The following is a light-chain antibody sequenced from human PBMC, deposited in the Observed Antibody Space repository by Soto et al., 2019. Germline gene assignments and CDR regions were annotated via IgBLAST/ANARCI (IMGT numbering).Light chain of an antibody. V-gene: IGKV3-20*01. CDR2: AAS. Sequence: EIVLTQSPGTLSLSPGETATLSCRASQSVSSSYLAWYQQKPGQAPRLLIYAASSRATGIPDRFSGSGSGTDFTLTISRLEPEDFAVYYCQQYGGSPPYTFGQGTKLEIK. CDR3: QQYGGSPPYT. J-gene: IGKJ2*01. CDR1: QSVSSSY.